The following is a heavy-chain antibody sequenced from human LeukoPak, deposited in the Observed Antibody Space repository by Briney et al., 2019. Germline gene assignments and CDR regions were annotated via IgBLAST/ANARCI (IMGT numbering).Heavy chain of an antibody. CDR1: GYTFTGYY. CDR2: INPNSGGT. CDR3: AAPYYYDSSGYYPIITPFDY. V-gene: IGHV1-2*02. D-gene: IGHD3-22*01. Sequence: ASVKVSCKASGYTFTGYYMHWVRQAPGQGLEWMGWINPNSGGTNYAQKFQGRVTMTRDTSISTAYMELSRLRSDDTAVYYCAAPYYYDSSGYYPIITPFDYWGQGTLVTVSS. J-gene: IGHJ4*02.